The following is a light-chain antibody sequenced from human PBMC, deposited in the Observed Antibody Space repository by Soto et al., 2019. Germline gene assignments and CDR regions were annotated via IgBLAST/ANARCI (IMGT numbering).Light chain of an antibody. CDR3: QQYHRSSVT. CDR1: QRLNND. CDR2: DAS. J-gene: IGKJ5*01. Sequence: DIQMTQSPSTLSASVGDRVTITCRASQRLNNDLAWYQQKPGKAPNLLIYDASTLERGVPSRFSGTGSGTEFPLAMSSLEPDDFATYYCQQYHRSSVTFGQGTRLEIK. V-gene: IGKV1-5*01.